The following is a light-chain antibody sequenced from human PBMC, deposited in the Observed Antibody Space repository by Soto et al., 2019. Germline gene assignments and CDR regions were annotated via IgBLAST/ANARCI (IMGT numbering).Light chain of an antibody. V-gene: IGKV3-15*01. CDR2: GAS. CDR1: QSVSSN. Sequence: EIVMTQSPATLSVSPGERATLSCRASQSVSSNFAWYQQKPGQAPRLLIYGASTRATGIPDRFSGSGSGTEFTLTISSLQSEDFAVYYCQQYNNWPYTFGQGTKLEIK. CDR3: QQYNNWPYT. J-gene: IGKJ2*01.